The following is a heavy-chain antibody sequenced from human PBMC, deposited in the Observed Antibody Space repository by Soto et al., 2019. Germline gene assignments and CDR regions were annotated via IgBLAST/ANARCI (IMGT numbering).Heavy chain of an antibody. J-gene: IGHJ6*02. D-gene: IGHD5-18*01. CDR2: IRASGGTT. CDR1: GCTFSSYA. Sequence: EVQLLESGGGLVQPGGSLRLSCAASGCTFSSYAMTWVRQAPGKGLEWVSAIRASGGTTYYADSVKGRFTIPRDNSKNTLTLQMNNRRAEDTAVYYCARPVDTDLVTSYYYYGMGVWGQGTTVTVSS. V-gene: IGHV3-23*01. CDR3: ARPVDTDLVTSYYYYGMGV.